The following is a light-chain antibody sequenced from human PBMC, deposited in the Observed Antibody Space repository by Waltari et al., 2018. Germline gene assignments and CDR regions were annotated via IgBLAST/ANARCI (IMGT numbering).Light chain of an antibody. CDR2: TAS. CDR3: QQTYSISLN. CDR1: QSVSRS. V-gene: IGKV1-39*01. J-gene: IGKJ4*01. Sequence: DIQMSQSPSPPSASVRDRVPLTCRTSQSVSRSLSRNKNKPGEAPKLLLYTASRLQSGVPSRFSGSGAGTEFTLTISGLQQEEFATYDCQQTYSISLNFGGGTKIEIE.